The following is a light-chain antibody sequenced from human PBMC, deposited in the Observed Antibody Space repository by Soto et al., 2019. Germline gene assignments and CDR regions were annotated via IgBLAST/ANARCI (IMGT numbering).Light chain of an antibody. CDR1: SSDVGGYNY. CDR3: CSYAGSYTFYA. Sequence: SALPQPRSVSGSPGQSVTISCTGTSSDVGGYNYVSWYQQHPGKAPKLMIYDASKRPSGVPDRFSGSKSGNTASLTISGLQAEDEADYYCCSYAGSYTFYAFGTGTKVTV. CDR2: DAS. J-gene: IGLJ1*01. V-gene: IGLV2-11*01.